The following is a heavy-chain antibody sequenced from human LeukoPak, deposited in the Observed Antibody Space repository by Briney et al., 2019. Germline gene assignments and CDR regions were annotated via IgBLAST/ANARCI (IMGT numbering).Heavy chain of an antibody. CDR2: IYYSGST. Sequence: PPETLCLLRTVSGGSISSYHGSWIRQPPGKGLEWIGFIYYSGSTNYNPSLKSRVIISVDTSKNQISLKLSSVTAADTAVYYCARGNCGYGYACDIWGQGTMVSVSS. CDR3: ARGNCGYGYACDI. V-gene: IGHV4-59*01. D-gene: IGHD5-12*01. CDR1: GGSISSYH. J-gene: IGHJ3*02.